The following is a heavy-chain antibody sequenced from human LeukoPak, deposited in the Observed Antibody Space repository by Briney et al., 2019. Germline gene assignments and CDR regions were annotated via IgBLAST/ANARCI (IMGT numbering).Heavy chain of an antibody. CDR1: GFTFSSYG. CDR3: AKDFDYDFWSGYL. CDR2: IRYDGSNK. V-gene: IGHV3-30*02. J-gene: IGHJ4*02. D-gene: IGHD3-3*01. Sequence: GGSLRLSCAASGFTFSSYGMHWVRQAPGKGLEWVAFIRYDGSNKYYADSVKGRFTISRDNSKNTLYLQMNSLRAEDTAVYYCAKDFDYDFWSGYLWGQGTLVTVSS.